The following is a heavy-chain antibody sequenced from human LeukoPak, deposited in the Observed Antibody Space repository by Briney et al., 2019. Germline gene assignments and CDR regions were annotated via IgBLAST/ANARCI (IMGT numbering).Heavy chain of an antibody. CDR2: IHDSGIT. D-gene: IGHD5-12*01. CDR3: ARGGYMSNWFEH. Sequence: SETLSLTCTVSGGSISDSYWSWIRQPPGKGLGWIGKIHDSGITNYNPSLKSRVTFSVDTSKKQFSLNLNSVTAADTAVYYCARGGYMSNWFEHWGQGTPVTVSS. CDR1: GGSISDSY. V-gene: IGHV4-59*01. J-gene: IGHJ5*02.